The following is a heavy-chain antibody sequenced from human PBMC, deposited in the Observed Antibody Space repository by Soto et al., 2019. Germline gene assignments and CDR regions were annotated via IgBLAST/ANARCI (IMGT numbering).Heavy chain of an antibody. V-gene: IGHV3-33*06. CDR3: AKRVAYSSSSAYFEY. CDR2: IWYDGNKK. D-gene: IGHD6-6*01. CDR1: GFSFSSSG. Sequence: GGSLRLSCAASGFSFSSSGMHWVRQAPGKGLEWVAVIWYDGNKKYYGDSVRGRFTISRDNSKNTVYLQMNSLRAEDTAVYYCAKRVAYSSSSAYFEYWGQGTQVTSPQ. J-gene: IGHJ4*02.